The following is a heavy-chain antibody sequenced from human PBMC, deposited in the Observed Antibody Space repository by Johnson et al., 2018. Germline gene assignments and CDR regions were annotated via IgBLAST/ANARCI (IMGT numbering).Heavy chain of an antibody. CDR3: ARSKGDAFDI. CDR2: IWYDGGNK. CDR1: GFTFSSYG. J-gene: IGHJ3*02. Sequence: VQLVESGGGVVQPGRSLRLSCAASGFTFSSYGMQWVRQAPGKGLEWVAVIWYDGGNKYYADSVKGRFTISRDNSKNTLYLQMNSLGAEDTAVYYCARSKGDAFDIWGQGTMVTVSS. V-gene: IGHV3-33*01.